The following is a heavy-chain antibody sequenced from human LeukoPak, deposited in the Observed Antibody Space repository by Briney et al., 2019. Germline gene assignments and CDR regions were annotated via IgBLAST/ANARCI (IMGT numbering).Heavy chain of an antibody. CDR1: GYSISSGYY. Sequence: PSETLSLTCTVSGYSISSGYYWGWIRQPPGKGLEWIGSGSTYYNPSLKSRVTISVDTSKNQFSLKLSSVTAADTAVYYCARGLSEVVGYFDYWGQGTLVTVSS. V-gene: IGHV4-38-2*02. D-gene: IGHD1-26*01. CDR2: SGST. CDR3: ARGLSEVVGYFDY. J-gene: IGHJ4*02.